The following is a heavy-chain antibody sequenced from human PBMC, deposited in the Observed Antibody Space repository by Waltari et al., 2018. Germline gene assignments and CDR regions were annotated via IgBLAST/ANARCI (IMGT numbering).Heavy chain of an antibody. CDR1: GFTFSSYA. D-gene: IGHD3-9*01. V-gene: IGHV3-23*01. J-gene: IGHJ5*02. CDR2: ISGSGGST. CDR3: SKDRGVRYFDWLSADGWFDP. Sequence: EVQLLESGGGLVQPGGSLRLSCAASGFTFSSYAMSWVRQAPGKGLEWVSAISGSGGSTYDAYSVKGRFTSSRDNSKNTRYLQMNSLGAEDTAVYYCSKDRGVRYFDWLSADGWFDPWGQGTLVTVSS.